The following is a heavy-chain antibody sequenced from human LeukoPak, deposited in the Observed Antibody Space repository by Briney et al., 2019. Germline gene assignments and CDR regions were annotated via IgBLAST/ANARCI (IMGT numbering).Heavy chain of an antibody. CDR2: INPSGGST. CDR1: GYTFTSYY. V-gene: IGHV1-46*01. Sequence: ASVKVSCKASGYTFTSYYMHWVRQAPGQGLEWMGIINPSGGSTSYAQKFQGRVTMTRDTSTSTVYMELSSLRSEATAVYYCARVRGPLEDSDAFDIWGQGTMVTVSS. D-gene: IGHD3-22*01. J-gene: IGHJ3*02. CDR3: ARVRGPLEDSDAFDI.